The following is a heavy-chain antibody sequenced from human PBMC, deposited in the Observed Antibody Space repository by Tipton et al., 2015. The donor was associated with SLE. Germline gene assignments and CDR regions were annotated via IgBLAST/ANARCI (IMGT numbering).Heavy chain of an antibody. CDR1: GGSISSYY. CDR2: IYSTGST. CDR3: ARVVKGSSWYWFDP. D-gene: IGHD6-13*01. Sequence: SLTCTVSGGSISSYYWSWVRQPPGKGLEWIGYIYSTGSTNYNPSLKSRVTISVDTSKKQFSLKLSSVTAADTAVYYCARVVKGSSWYWFDPWGQGTLVTVSS. V-gene: IGHV4-59*01. J-gene: IGHJ5*02.